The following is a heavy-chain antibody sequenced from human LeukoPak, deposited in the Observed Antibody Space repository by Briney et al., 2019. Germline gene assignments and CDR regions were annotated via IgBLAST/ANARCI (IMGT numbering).Heavy chain of an antibody. V-gene: IGHV3-23*01. D-gene: IGHD3-22*01. CDR1: GFTFSTYA. CDR3: AKGLEDRHDSSGYYSNWFDP. J-gene: IGHJ5*02. CDR2: ISSSGGNT. Sequence: GGSLRLSCVASGFTFSTYAMSWVRQASGKGPEWVSGISSSGGNTYYADSVKGRFTVSRDNSKNTLYLQMNSLRAEDTAVYYCAKGLEDRHDSSGYYSNWFDPWGQGTLATVSS.